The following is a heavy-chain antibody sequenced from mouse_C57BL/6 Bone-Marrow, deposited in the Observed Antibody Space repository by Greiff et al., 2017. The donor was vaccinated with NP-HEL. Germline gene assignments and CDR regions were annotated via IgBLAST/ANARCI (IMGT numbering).Heavy chain of an antibody. CDR2: IDPEYGDT. J-gene: IGHJ4*01. CDR1: GFNITDDY. CDR3: TSEGAMDC. Sequence: VQLQQSGAELVRPGASVKLSCTASGFNITDDYMHWVKQRPEQGLEWIGWIDPEYGDTEYASKFQGKATITADTSSNTAYLQLSSLTSDDTAVYDCTSEGAMDCWGQATSVTVSS. V-gene: IGHV14-4*01.